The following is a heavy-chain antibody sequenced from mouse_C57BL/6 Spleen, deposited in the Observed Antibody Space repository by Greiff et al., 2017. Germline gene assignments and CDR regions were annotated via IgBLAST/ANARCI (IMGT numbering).Heavy chain of an antibody. CDR3: ARSYYGKYYYAMDY. V-gene: IGHV1-69*01. CDR2: IDPSDSYT. D-gene: IGHD2-1*01. Sequence: QVQLQQPGAELVMPGASVKLSCKASGYTFTSYWMHWVKQRPGQGLEWIGEIDPSDSYTNYNQKFKGKSTLTGDKSSSTAYMQLSSLTSEDSAVDYCARSYYGKYYYAMDYWGQGTSVTVSS. J-gene: IGHJ4*01. CDR1: GYTFTSYW.